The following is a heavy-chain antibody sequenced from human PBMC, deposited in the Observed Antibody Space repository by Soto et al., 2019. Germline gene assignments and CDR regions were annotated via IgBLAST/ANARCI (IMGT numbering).Heavy chain of an antibody. Sequence: QVQLEQSGAEVKKPGSSVKDSCKASGGTFSGYAMSWVRQAPGQGLEWMGGIVPRFNTPNYAQKFQGRVTITADESTTTAYMELSSLRSEDTAVYYCARARIAAAGTGYYYSVMDVWGQGTTVTVSS. CDR1: GGTFSGYA. V-gene: IGHV1-69*01. D-gene: IGHD6-13*01. CDR3: ARARIAAAGTGYYYSVMDV. J-gene: IGHJ6*02. CDR2: IVPRFNTP.